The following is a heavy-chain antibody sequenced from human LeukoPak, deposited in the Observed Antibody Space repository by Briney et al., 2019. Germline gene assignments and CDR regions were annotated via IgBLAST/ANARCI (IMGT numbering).Heavy chain of an antibody. Sequence: GSLRLSCAASGFTVSSNYMSWVRQAPGKGLEWVSVIYSGGSTYYADSVKGRFTISRDNSKNTLYLQMNSLRAEDTAVYYCARSIVPAATFDYWGQGTLVTVSS. J-gene: IGHJ4*02. CDR2: IYSGGST. V-gene: IGHV3-66*01. D-gene: IGHD2-2*01. CDR3: ARSIVPAATFDY. CDR1: GFTVSSNY.